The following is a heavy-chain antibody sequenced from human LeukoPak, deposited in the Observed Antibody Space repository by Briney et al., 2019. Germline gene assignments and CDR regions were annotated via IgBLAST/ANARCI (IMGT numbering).Heavy chain of an antibody. D-gene: IGHD3-9*01. J-gene: IGHJ6*02. CDR1: GYTFTGYY. V-gene: IGHV1-2*02. CDR2: INPNSGGT. CDR3: ARLNYDILTGYYQGPYYYYGMDV. Sequence: ASVKVSCKASGYTFTGYYMHWVRQAPGLGLEWMGWINPNSGGTNYAQKLQGRVTMTRDTSISTAYMELSRLRSDDTAVYYCARLNYDILTGYYQGPYYYYGMDVWGQGTTVTVSS.